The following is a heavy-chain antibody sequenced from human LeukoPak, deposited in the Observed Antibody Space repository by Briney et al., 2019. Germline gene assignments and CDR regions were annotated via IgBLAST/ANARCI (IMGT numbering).Heavy chain of an antibody. CDR1: GFTFSSYW. CDR2: IKPDGSEK. Sequence: GGSLRLSCAASGFTFSSYWMTWVRQAPGKGLEWVANIKPDGSEKSYVDSVRGRFTISRDNAKNSLYLQMNSLRAEDTAVYYCARSLTGVTSYWGQGTLVTVSS. CDR3: ARSLTGVTSY. J-gene: IGHJ4*02. V-gene: IGHV3-7*01. D-gene: IGHD7-27*01.